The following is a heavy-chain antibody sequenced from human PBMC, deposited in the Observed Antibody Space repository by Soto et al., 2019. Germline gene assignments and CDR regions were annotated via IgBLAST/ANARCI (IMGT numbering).Heavy chain of an antibody. Sequence: SETLSLTCTVSGGSVSSGSYYWSWIRQPPGKGLEWIGYIYYSGSTNYNPSLKSRVTISVDTSKNQFSLKLSSVTAADTAVYYCARDQYYDYVWGSYRPTFDYWGQGTLVTVSS. V-gene: IGHV4-61*01. CDR1: GGSVSSGSYY. CDR2: IYYSGST. J-gene: IGHJ4*02. D-gene: IGHD3-16*02. CDR3: ARDQYYDYVWGSYRPTFDY.